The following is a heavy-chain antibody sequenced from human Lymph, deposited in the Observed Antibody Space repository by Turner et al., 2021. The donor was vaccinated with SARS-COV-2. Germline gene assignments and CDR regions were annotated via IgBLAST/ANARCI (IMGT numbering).Heavy chain of an antibody. CDR1: GGSMNSNY. J-gene: IGHJ5*02. Sequence: QVQLQESCPSLVKPLETLPLTCTVPGGSMNSNYWSWIRPPPGQRLEWIGYIYYRGSTNYNPSLKSRVTISVDTSKNQFSLKLTSVTAADTAIYYGARETVNNWVDPWGQGILVTVSS. D-gene: IGHD2-21*02. V-gene: IGHV4-59*01. CDR3: ARETVNNWVDP. CDR2: IYYRGST.